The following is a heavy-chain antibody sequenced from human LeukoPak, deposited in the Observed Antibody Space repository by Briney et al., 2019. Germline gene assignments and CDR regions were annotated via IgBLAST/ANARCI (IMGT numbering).Heavy chain of an antibody. CDR3: ARASFWRWLQLDAFDI. D-gene: IGHD5-24*01. CDR2: ISAYNGNT. V-gene: IGHV1-18*01. J-gene: IGHJ3*02. CDR1: GYTFTSYG. Sequence: GASVKVSCKASGYTFTSYGISWVRQAPGQGLEWMGWISAYNGNTNYAQNLQGRVTMTTDTPTSTAYMELRSLRSDDTAVYYCARASFWRWLQLDAFDIWGQGTMVTVSS.